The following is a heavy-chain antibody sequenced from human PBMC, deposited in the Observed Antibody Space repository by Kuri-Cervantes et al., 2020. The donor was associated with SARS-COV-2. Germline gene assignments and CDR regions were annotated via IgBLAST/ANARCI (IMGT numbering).Heavy chain of an antibody. J-gene: IGHJ5*02. CDR1: GDSISSDGHF. CDR3: ARQMMSSITIFGVVITRNWFDP. CDR2: IYSSGTS. D-gene: IGHD3-3*01. Sequence: TLSLTCTVSGDSISSDGHFWTWIRQPPGKGLEWIGYIYSSGTSHYNPSLKSRVTISVDTSKNKFSLNLTSVTAADTAVYYCARQMMSSITIFGVVITRNWFDPWGQGTLVTVSS. V-gene: IGHV4-31*03.